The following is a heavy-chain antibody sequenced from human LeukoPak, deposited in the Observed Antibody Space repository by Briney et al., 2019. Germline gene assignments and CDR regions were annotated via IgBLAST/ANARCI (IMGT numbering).Heavy chain of an antibody. D-gene: IGHD4-17*01. V-gene: IGHV4-30-4*08. J-gene: IGHJ6*03. CDR2: IHFSGTI. CDR3: ARHQRTTVTTNYYYYYMDV. CDR1: GASISGTDYY. Sequence: SETLSLTCSVSGASISGTDYYWTWTRHRPGEGLEWLGFIHFSGTIYYNPSLSSRLIISADTSKNQFSLKLSSVTAADTAVYYCARHQRTTVTTNYYYYYMDVWGKGTTVTVSS.